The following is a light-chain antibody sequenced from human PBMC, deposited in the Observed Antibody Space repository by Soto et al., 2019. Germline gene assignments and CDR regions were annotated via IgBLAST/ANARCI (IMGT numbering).Light chain of an antibody. CDR2: TAS. V-gene: IGKV1-39*01. CDR1: QNIITY. J-gene: IGKJ3*01. CDR3: HHSYSAPLS. Sequence: DIQMTQSPSSLSASVGHRVTITCRASQNIITYLNWYQQKPVKAPNILIYTASSLQSGVPSRCSGSGSGTDLPLTIDSLPPEGFATDYCHHSYSAPLSFGPGTKVDI.